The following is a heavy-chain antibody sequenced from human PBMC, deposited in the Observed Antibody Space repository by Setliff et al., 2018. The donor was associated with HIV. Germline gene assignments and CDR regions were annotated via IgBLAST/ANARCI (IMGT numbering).Heavy chain of an antibody. CDR1: GGSISSYY. V-gene: IGHV4-59*01. CDR3: ARQVSVPGVAITPVDY. Sequence: PSETLSLTCTVSGGSISSYYWSWIRQPPGKGLEWIGYIYIYNSGSTNYNPSLTSRVTISVDTSRNQFSLKLTSVTAADTAIYYCARQVSVPGVAITPVDYWGQGALVTVSS. J-gene: IGHJ4*02. CDR2: IYIYNSGST. D-gene: IGHD5-12*01.